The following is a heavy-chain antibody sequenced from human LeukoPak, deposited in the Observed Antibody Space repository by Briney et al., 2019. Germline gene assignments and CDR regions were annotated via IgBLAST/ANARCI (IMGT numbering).Heavy chain of an antibody. D-gene: IGHD5-18*01. V-gene: IGHV4-34*01. CDR1: GGSFSSYY. Sequence: PSETLSLTCAVYGGSFSSYYWSWIRQSPGKGLEWIGEINHRGSTSYKPSLKSRVTISLDTSKNQFSLRLSSVTAADTAVYYCARFGRGGYSYGSPDYYMDVWGKGTTVTISS. CDR3: ARFGRGGYSYGSPDYYMDV. J-gene: IGHJ6*03. CDR2: INHRGST.